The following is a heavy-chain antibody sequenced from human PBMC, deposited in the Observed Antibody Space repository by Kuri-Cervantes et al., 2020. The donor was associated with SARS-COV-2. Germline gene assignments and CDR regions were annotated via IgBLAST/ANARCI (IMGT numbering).Heavy chain of an antibody. D-gene: IGHD5-18*01. CDR1: GFTFSSYA. Sequence: SLKISCAASGFTFSSYAMHWVRQAPGKGLEWVSGISWNSGTLAYADSARGRFTISRDNAKNSLYLQMNSLRAEDTAFYYCAKARFKTDTAVVLDYWGQGTLVTVSS. CDR2: ISWNSGTL. J-gene: IGHJ4*02. CDR3: AKARFKTDTAVVLDY. V-gene: IGHV3-9*01.